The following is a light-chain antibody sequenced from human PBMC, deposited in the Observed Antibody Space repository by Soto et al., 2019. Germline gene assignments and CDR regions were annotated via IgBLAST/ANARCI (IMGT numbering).Light chain of an antibody. J-gene: IGKJ4*01. V-gene: IGKV1-9*01. Sequence: DIQLTQSPSFLSASVGDRVTITCRASQGISSYLAWFQQKPGRVPKLLVYAASTLQSGVPSRFSGSGSGTEFTLTISSLQPEDFATYYCQQRKDYPLTFGGGTKVDIK. CDR1: QGISSY. CDR3: QQRKDYPLT. CDR2: AAS.